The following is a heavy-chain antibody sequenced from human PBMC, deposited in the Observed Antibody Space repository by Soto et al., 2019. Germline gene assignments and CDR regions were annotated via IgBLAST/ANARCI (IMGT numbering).Heavy chain of an antibody. CDR3: ARTPGYYGDFFDY. J-gene: IGHJ4*02. D-gene: IGHD4-17*01. CDR1: GGSISGYY. V-gene: IGHV4-59*01. CDR2: IYYSGTT. Sequence: SETLSLTCTVSGGSISGYYWSWIRQPPGKGLEWIGYIYYSGTTSYNPSLNSRVTMSVDTSKNQFSLKVNSVTAADTAFYYCARTPGYYGDFFDYWGQGTLVTVSS.